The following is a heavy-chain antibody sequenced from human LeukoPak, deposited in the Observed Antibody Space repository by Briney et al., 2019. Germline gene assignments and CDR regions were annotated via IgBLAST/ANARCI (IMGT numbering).Heavy chain of an antibody. V-gene: IGHV4-59*01. CDR1: GGSISSYY. CDR2: IYYSGST. CDR3: ARVGTGTIDY. J-gene: IGHJ4*02. D-gene: IGHD1-1*01. Sequence: PSETLSLTCTVSGGSISSYYWSWIRQPPGKGLEWIGYIYYSGSTNYNPSLRSRVTISVDTSKNQFSLKLSSVTAADTAVYYCARVGTGTIDYWGQGTLVTVSS.